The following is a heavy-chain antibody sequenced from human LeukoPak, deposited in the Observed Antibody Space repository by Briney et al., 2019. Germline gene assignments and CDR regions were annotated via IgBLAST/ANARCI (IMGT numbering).Heavy chain of an antibody. D-gene: IGHD2-15*01. J-gene: IGHJ3*02. V-gene: IGHV3-30*03. CDR2: ISYDGSNK. Sequence: GGSLRLSCAASGFTFSSYGMHWVRQAPGKGLEWVTLISYDGSNKYYADSVKGRFTISRDNSKYTLYLQMNSLRAGDTAVYYCARDCTGGTCYDAFDIWGQGTMVTVSS. CDR1: GFTFSSYG. CDR3: ARDCTGGTCYDAFDI.